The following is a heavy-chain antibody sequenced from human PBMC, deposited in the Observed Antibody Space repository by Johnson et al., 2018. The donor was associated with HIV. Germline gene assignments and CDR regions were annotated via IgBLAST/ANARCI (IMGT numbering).Heavy chain of an antibody. CDR2: ISNDGSNE. V-gene: IGHV3-30*18. CDR3: AKGFGASSGACDI. Sequence: QVQLVESGGGVVQPGGSLRLSCAASGFAFSSYGIHWVRQAPGKGLEWVAVISNDGSNEYYADSVKGRFTISRDNPKNTLYLQMNSLRAEDTAVYYCAKGFGASSGACDIWGQGTMVTVSS. D-gene: IGHD1-26*01. CDR1: GFAFSSYG. J-gene: IGHJ3*02.